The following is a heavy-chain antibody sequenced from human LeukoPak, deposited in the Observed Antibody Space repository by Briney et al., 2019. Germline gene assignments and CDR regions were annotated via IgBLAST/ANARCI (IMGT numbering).Heavy chain of an antibody. Sequence: SSETLSLTCAVYGGSFSGYYWSWIRQPPGKGREWIGEINHSGSTNYNPSLKSRVTISVDTSKNQFSLKLSSVTAADTAVYYCARGPYYYDSSGQHGGDYWGQGTLVTVSS. D-gene: IGHD3-22*01. CDR3: ARGPYYYDSSGQHGGDY. CDR1: GGSFSGYY. J-gene: IGHJ4*02. V-gene: IGHV4-34*01. CDR2: INHSGST.